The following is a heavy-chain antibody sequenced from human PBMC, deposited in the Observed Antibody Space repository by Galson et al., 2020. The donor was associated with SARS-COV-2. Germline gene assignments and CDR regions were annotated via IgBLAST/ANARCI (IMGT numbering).Heavy chain of an antibody. Sequence: GESLKISCAASGFIFSNYWMSWVRQAPGKGLEWVATIKEDGSATYYVDSVKGRFTISRDNAKNSLYLQMNSLRAEDTAVYYCAQARDRIGLMAACGQGTLVTVSS. V-gene: IGHV3-7*01. CDR2: IKEDGSAT. J-gene: IGHJ5*02. CDR3: AQARDRIGLMAA. D-gene: IGHD6-19*01. CDR1: GFIFSNYW.